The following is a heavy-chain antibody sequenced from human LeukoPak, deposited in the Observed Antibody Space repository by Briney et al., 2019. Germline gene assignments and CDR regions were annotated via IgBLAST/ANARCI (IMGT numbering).Heavy chain of an antibody. D-gene: IGHD2-15*01. CDR2: INHSGSP. CDR1: GGPFSGYY. Sequence: SETLSLTCAVYGGPFSGYYWSWIRQPPGNGLEWIGEINHSGSPKYNPSLKSRVTISVDTSKNQFSLKLSSVTAADAAVYYCARVGLGGYYKYWGQGTLVTVSS. J-gene: IGHJ4*02. V-gene: IGHV4-34*01. CDR3: ARVGLGGYYKY.